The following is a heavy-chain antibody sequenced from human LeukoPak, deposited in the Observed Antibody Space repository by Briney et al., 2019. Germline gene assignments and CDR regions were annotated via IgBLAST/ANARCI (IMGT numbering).Heavy chain of an antibody. CDR1: GGSISSYY. J-gene: IGHJ4*02. CDR2: IYYSGST. V-gene: IGHV4-59*12. CDR3: ARDGEEGY. Sequence: SETLSLTCTVSGGSISSYYWSWIRQPPGKGLEWIGYIYYSGSTNYNPSLKSRVTISVDTSKNQFSLKLNSVTAADTAMYYCARDGEEGYWGQGTLVTVSS.